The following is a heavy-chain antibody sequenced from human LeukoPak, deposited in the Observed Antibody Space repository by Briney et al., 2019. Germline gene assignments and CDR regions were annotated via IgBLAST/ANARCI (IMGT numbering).Heavy chain of an antibody. Sequence: GGSLRLSCAASGFTFSTYWMHWVRQALGKGLVWVSRINSDGSSTSYADSVKGRFTISRDNAKNTLYLQMNSLRAEDTAVYYCARAKYYYDSSGYSYYFDYWGQGTLVTVSS. J-gene: IGHJ4*02. D-gene: IGHD3-22*01. CDR1: GFTFSTYW. CDR3: ARAKYYYDSSGYSYYFDY. V-gene: IGHV3-74*01. CDR2: INSDGSST.